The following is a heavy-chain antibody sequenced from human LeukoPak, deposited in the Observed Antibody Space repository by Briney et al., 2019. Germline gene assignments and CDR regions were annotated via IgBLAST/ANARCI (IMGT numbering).Heavy chain of an antibody. CDR1: GFTFSSHG. V-gene: IGHV3-33*08. CDR2: IWYDGSNK. D-gene: IGHD6-19*01. J-gene: IGHJ4*02. Sequence: PGGSLRLSRAASGFTFSSHGMHWVRQAPGKGLEWVAVIWYDGSNKYYADSVKGRFTISRDNSKSTLYLQMNSLRAEDTAVYYCARYTTGWFLDYWGQGTLVTVSS. CDR3: ARYTTGWFLDY.